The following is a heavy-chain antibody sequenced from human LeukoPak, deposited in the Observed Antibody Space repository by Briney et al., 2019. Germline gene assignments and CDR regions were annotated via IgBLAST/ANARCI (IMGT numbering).Heavy chain of an antibody. D-gene: IGHD2-2*01. CDR2: ISGGGGST. CDR3: AKSWCSSTSCSFDY. CDR1: GFTFSSYA. Sequence: GGSLRLSCAASGFTFSSYAMSWVRQAPGKVLQWVSAISGGGGSTYYADSVKGRFTISRDNSKNTLYQQMNSLRAEDTAVYYCAKSWCSSTSCSFDYWGQGTLVTVSS. J-gene: IGHJ4*02. V-gene: IGHV3-23*01.